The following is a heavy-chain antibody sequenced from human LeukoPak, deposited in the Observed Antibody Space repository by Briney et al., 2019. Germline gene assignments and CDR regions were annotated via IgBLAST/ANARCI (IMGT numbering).Heavy chain of an antibody. CDR1: GFSFSSFA. D-gene: IGHD4-17*01. CDR3: TKDPNGDYIGAFDP. V-gene: IGHV3-23*01. Sequence: PGGSLRLSCADSGFSFSSFAMTWVRQAPGKGLEWVSSITGGHYATYNTDSVKGRFTISRDNAKNTLYLQMNSLRADDTAIYYCTKDPNGDYIGAFDPWGQGTLVTVSS. CDR2: ITGGHYAT. J-gene: IGHJ5*02.